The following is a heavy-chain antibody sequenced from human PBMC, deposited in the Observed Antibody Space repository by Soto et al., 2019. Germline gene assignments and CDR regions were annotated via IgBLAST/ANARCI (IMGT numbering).Heavy chain of an antibody. D-gene: IGHD3-10*01. CDR1: GLTVSSNY. J-gene: IGHJ6*02. CDR3: VRPLPSGQNYGLDV. CDR2: IYNDGKT. Sequence: EVQLVESGGGLIQPGGSLRLSCTASGLTVSSNYMGWVRQAPGKGLEWVSVIYNDGKTYYADSVKGRFTISRDTSKNTLHLQMDTLRAEDTAVYYCVRPLPSGQNYGLDVWGQGTKVTVSS. V-gene: IGHV3-53*01.